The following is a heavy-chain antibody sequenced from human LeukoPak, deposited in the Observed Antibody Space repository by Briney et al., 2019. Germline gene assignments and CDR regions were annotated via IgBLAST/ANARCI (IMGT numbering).Heavy chain of an antibody. J-gene: IGHJ4*02. CDR1: GGSISSSSYY. CDR3: ARRLGLGPDNL. Sequence: SETLSLTCTVSGGSISSSSYYWGWIRQPPGKGLEWIGSIYYSGSTYYNPSLKSRVTISVDTSKNQFSLKLSSVTAADTAVYYCARRLGLGPDNLWGQGTLVTVSS. D-gene: IGHD1-1*01. CDR2: IYYSGST. V-gene: IGHV4-39*01.